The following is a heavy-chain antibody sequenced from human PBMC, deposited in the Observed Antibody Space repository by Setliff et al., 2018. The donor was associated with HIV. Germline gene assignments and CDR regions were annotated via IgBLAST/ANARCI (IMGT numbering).Heavy chain of an antibody. D-gene: IGHD3-3*02. CDR3: ARGLGNFVPDLIGYFDY. V-gene: IGHV1-69*13. J-gene: IGHJ4*02. Sequence: SVTVSCKASGGTFSSYAISWVRQAPGQGLERMGGIIPILGPANYAQKFQGRVTITAGEYTTTSYMELRNLRSEDTAIYYCARGLGNFVPDLIGYFDYWGQGTLVTVSS. CDR1: GGTFSSYA. CDR2: IIPILGPA.